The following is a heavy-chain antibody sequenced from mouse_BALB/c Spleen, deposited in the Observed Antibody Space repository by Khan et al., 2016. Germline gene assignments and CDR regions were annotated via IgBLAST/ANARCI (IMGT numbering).Heavy chain of an antibody. CDR2: INTYTGEP. J-gene: IGHJ2*01. D-gene: IGHD2-1*01. CDR3: ARSADGNDFDY. CDR1: GYTFTNYG. Sequence: QIQLVQSGPELKKPGETVKISCKASGYTFTNYGMHWVKQAPGKGLKWMGWINTYTGEPTYADDFQGRFAFSLETSASTAYLQINNLKNEDMATYFCARSADGNDFDYWSQGTTLTVSS. V-gene: IGHV9-1*02.